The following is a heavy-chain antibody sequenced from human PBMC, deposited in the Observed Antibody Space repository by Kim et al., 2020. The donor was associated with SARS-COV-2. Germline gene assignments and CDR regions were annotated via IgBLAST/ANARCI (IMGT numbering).Heavy chain of an antibody. J-gene: IGHJ5*02. CDR2: INPNSGGT. Sequence: ASVKVSCKASGYTFTGYYMHWVRQAPGQGLEWMGWINPNSGGTNYAQKFQGWVTMTRDTSISTAYMELSRLRSDDTAVYYCARDTGGGYYYGSGSYHSDWFDPWGQGTLVTVSS. D-gene: IGHD3-10*01. CDR3: ARDTGGGYYYGSGSYHSDWFDP. CDR1: GYTFTGYY. V-gene: IGHV1-2*04.